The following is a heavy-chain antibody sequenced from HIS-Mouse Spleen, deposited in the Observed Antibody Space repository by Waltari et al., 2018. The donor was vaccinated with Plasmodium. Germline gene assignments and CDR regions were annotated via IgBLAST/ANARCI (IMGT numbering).Heavy chain of an antibody. CDR1: GFPLSSYW. V-gene: IGHV3-7*01. Sequence: EVQLVESGGGLVQPGGSLRLSCAASGFPLSSYWVSWVRPAPGNGMEWVAKTKKEGSAKYYVDVVKGRLTISRDNAKNSLYLQMTSLRAEDTAVYYCASSWYWYFDLWGRGPLVTVSS. CDR2: TKKEGSAK. CDR3: ASSWYWYFDL. D-gene: IGHD6-13*01. J-gene: IGHJ2*01.